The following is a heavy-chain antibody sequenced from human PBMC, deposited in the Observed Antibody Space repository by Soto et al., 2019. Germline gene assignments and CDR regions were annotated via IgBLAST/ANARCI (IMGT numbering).Heavy chain of an antibody. CDR3: ARSYCSSTSCSIEYYYGMDV. J-gene: IGHJ6*02. CDR2: IIPIFGTA. Sequence: SVKVSCKASGGTFSSYAISWVRQAPGQGLEWMGGIIPIFGTANYAQKFQGRVTITADESTSTAYMGLSSLRSEDTAVYYCARSYCSSTSCSIEYYYGMDVWGQGTTVTVS. CDR1: GGTFSSYA. V-gene: IGHV1-69*13. D-gene: IGHD2-2*01.